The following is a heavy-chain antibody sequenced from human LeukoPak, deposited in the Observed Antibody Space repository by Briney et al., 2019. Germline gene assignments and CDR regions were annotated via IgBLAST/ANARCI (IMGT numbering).Heavy chain of an antibody. CDR1: GFTFASYS. Sequence: GGSLRLSCAASGFTFASYSMNWVRQAPGKGLEWISYISRNGGSIYYADSVKGRFTISRDNAKKSPYLQMTNLTAEDTAVYFCARGSRFDYWGQGAPVTVSS. CDR3: ARGSRFDY. CDR2: ISRNGGSI. V-gene: IGHV3-48*04. J-gene: IGHJ4*02.